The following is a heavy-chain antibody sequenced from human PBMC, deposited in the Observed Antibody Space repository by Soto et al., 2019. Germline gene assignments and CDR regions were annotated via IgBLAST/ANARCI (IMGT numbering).Heavy chain of an antibody. V-gene: IGHV3-49*04. Sequence: SLRLSCTASGFTFGDYAMSWVRQAPGKGLEWVGFIRSKAYGGTTEYAASVKGRFTISRDDSKSIAYLQMNSLKTEDTAVYYCTRKVSGDFWSGYYYYYYGMDVWGQGTPVTVYS. CDR3: TRKVSGDFWSGYYYYYYGMDV. D-gene: IGHD3-3*01. CDR2: IRSKAYGGTT. J-gene: IGHJ6*02. CDR1: GFTFGDYA.